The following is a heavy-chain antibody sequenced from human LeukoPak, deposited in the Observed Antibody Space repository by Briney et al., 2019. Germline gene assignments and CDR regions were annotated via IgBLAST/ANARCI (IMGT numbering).Heavy chain of an antibody. D-gene: IGHD4-23*01. Sequence: ASVEVSCKASGYTFTSYGISWARQAPGQGLEWMGWISAYNGNTNYAQKLQGRVTMTTDTSTSTAYMELRSLRSDDTAVYYCARRTSDYGGNYYYFDYWGQGTLVTVSS. CDR2: ISAYNGNT. CDR3: ARRTSDYGGNYYYFDY. V-gene: IGHV1-18*01. J-gene: IGHJ4*02. CDR1: GYTFTSYG.